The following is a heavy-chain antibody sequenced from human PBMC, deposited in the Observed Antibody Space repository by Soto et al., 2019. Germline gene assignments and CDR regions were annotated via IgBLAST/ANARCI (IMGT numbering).Heavy chain of an antibody. CDR1: GFTFSSYA. CDR2: ISGSGGST. CDR3: AKSGCSSTSCYPLYYYYYYMDV. J-gene: IGHJ6*03. Sequence: EVQLLESGGGLVQPGGSLRLSCAASGFTFSSYAMSWVRQAPGKGLEWVSAISGSGGSTYYADSVKGRFTISRDNSKNTLCLQMNSLRAEDTAVYYCAKSGCSSTSCYPLYYYYYYMDVWGKGTTVTVSS. D-gene: IGHD2-2*01. V-gene: IGHV3-23*01.